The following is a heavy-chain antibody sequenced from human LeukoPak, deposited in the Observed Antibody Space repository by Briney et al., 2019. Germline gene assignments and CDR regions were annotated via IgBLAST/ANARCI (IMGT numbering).Heavy chain of an antibody. CDR2: ISGSGGST. D-gene: IGHD3-3*01. CDR3: AKGITIFGVVVRYYYYYGMDV. CDR1: GFTFSSYA. Sequence: PGGSLRLSCAASGFTFSSYAVSWVRQAPGKGLEWVSAISGSGGSTYYADSVKGRFTISRDNSKNTLYLQMNSLRAEDTAVYYCAKGITIFGVVVRYYYYYGMDVWGQGTTVTVSS. V-gene: IGHV3-23*01. J-gene: IGHJ6*02.